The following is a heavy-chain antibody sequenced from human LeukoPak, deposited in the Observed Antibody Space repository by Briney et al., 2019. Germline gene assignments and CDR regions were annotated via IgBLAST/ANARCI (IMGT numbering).Heavy chain of an antibody. V-gene: IGHV3-9*01. CDR1: GFTFDDYA. CDR2: ISWNSGSI. Sequence: PGGSLRLSCAASGFTFDDYAMHWVRQAPGKGLEWVSGISWNSGSIGYADSVKGRFTISRDNAKNSLYLQMNSLRAEDTASYYCAKDIGAVAADAIDYWGQGTLVTVSS. J-gene: IGHJ4*02. CDR3: AKDIGAVAADAIDY. D-gene: IGHD6-19*01.